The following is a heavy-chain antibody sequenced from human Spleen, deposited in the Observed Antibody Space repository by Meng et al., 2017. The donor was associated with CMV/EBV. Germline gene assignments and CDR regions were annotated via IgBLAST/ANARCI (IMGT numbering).Heavy chain of an antibody. CDR2: FDPEDGET. J-gene: IGHJ4*02. V-gene: IGHV1-24*01. D-gene: IGHD6-19*01. CDR3: ATGIRIAVAGTRTTDY. Sequence: SGSPLTEFSMHWVRQAPGKGLEWMGGFDPEDGETIYAQKFQGRVTMTEDTSTDTAYMELSSLRSEDTAVYYCATGIRIAVAGTRTTDYWGQGTLVTVSS. CDR1: GSPLTEFS.